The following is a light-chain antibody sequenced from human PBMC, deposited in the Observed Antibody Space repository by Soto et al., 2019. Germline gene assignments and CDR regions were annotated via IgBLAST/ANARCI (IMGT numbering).Light chain of an antibody. CDR3: QTWGTGVVV. V-gene: IGLV4-69*01. J-gene: IGLJ2*01. CDR1: SGHSSYA. CDR2: LNSDGSH. Sequence: QLVLTQTPSASASLGASVKLTCTLSSGHSSYAIAWHQQQPEKGPRYLMKLNSDGSHSQGDGIPDRFSGSSSGAERYLTISSLQYEDEADYYCQTWGTGVVVFGGGTKLTVL.